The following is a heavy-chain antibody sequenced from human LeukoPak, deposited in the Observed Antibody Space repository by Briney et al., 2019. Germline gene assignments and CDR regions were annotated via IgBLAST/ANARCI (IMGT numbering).Heavy chain of an antibody. J-gene: IGHJ4*02. V-gene: IGHV3-7*01. Sequence: GGSLRLSCEGSAFIFSGHWMNWVRQTPGKGLEWVASIKEDGSVRQYVDSVKGRFTISRDNSKNTLYLQMNSLRAEDTAVYYCAKEGLRYFDWLQGLDYWGQGTLVTVSS. CDR2: IKEDGSVR. CDR1: AFIFSGHW. CDR3: AKEGLRYFDWLQGLDY. D-gene: IGHD3-9*01.